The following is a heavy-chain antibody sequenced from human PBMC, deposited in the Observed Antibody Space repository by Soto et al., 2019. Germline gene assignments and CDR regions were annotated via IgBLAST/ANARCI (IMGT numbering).Heavy chain of an antibody. Sequence: EVQLVDSGGGLVQPGGSLRLSCAASGFTFTGFWMAWVRQAPGKGLEWVANINQDGSQRYYMDSVKRRFTISRDNAEKSLYLQMNSLRAEDTAVYYCARTGDDYWGQGTLVTVSS. V-gene: IGHV3-7*01. CDR2: INQDGSQR. J-gene: IGHJ4*02. D-gene: IGHD3-10*01. CDR1: GFTFTGFW. CDR3: ARTGDDY.